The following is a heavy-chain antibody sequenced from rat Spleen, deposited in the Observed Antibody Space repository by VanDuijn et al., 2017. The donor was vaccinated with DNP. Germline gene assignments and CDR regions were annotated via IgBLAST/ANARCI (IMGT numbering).Heavy chain of an antibody. V-gene: IGHV5-31*01. D-gene: IGHD1-9*01. Sequence: EVQVVESGGGLVQPGRSMKVSCAASGFTFSYYWMAWIRQVPGKGLEWIASITGGSGITSYPDSVKGRFTISRDDAKNTLSLQMNSLRSEDTATYYCARDRHTTGIRDYWGQGVMVTVSS. CDR1: GFTFSYYW. CDR2: ITGGSGIT. CDR3: ARDRHTTGIRDY. J-gene: IGHJ2*01.